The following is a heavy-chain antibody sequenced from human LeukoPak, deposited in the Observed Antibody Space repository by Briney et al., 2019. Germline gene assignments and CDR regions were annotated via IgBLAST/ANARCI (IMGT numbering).Heavy chain of an antibody. Sequence: GGSLRLSCAASGFTFSSYSMNWVRQAPGKGLEWVSSISSSSSYIYYADSVKGRFTTSRDNAKSSLYLQMDSLRAEDTAVYYCARGTYSSSWYADYWGQGTLVTVSS. CDR2: ISSSSSYI. D-gene: IGHD6-13*01. V-gene: IGHV3-21*01. CDR1: GFTFSSYS. CDR3: ARGTYSSSWYADY. J-gene: IGHJ4*02.